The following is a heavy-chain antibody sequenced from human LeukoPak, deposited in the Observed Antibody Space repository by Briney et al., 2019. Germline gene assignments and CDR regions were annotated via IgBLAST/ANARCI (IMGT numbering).Heavy chain of an antibody. CDR3: AKDRGEQWLVTSFDY. D-gene: IGHD6-19*01. V-gene: IGHV3-30*18. Sequence: GGSLRLSCAASGLTFSSHGIHWVRQAPGKGLEWVAVISYDGSNKYYVDSVKGRFTISRDNSKNTLYLQMNSLRDEDTAVYYCAKDRGEQWLVTSFDYWGQGTLVTVSS. CDR1: GLTFSSHG. CDR2: ISYDGSNK. J-gene: IGHJ4*02.